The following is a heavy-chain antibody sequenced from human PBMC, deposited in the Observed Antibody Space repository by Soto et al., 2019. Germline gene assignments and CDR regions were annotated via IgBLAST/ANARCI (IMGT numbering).Heavy chain of an antibody. Sequence: EVQLVESGGGLVQPGRSLRLSCVGSGFRFDDFAMHWVRRTPEKGLEWVSGIGWNIGSRGYEYSVQGRFTISRDNAKNSLYLEMNSLRVEDTALYNCVKGQVRGDYGWGRQLDYWGQGILVTVSS. CDR1: GFRFDDFA. CDR2: IGWNIGSR. CDR3: VKGQVRGDYGWGRQLDY. J-gene: IGHJ4*02. D-gene: IGHD2-21*01. V-gene: IGHV3-9*01.